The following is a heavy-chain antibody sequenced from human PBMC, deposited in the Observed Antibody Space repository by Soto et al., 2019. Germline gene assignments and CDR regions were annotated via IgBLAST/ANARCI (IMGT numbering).Heavy chain of an antibody. J-gene: IGHJ4*02. CDR1: GGPFSSYT. CDR3: VRDSIAAAGFDS. D-gene: IGHD6-13*01. Sequence: QVHLVQSGAEVKMPGSLVKVSCKVSGGPFSSYTISWVRQAPGQGLEWMGEIIPLFGRTNYVQNFQGRVTISADESTNTAYMQLSRLRSEDTAVYYCVRDSIAAAGFDSWGQGTLVTVS. V-gene: IGHV1-69*12. CDR2: IIPLFGRT.